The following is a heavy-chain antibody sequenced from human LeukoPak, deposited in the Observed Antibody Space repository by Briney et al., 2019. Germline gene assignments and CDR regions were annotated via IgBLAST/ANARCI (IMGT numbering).Heavy chain of an antibody. CDR3: ARRYSYSSLPDY. CDR1: GGSISSSSYY. J-gene: IGHJ4*02. D-gene: IGHD6-19*01. V-gene: IGHV4-39*01. Sequence: SETLSLTCTVSGGSISSSSYYWGWIRQPPGKGLEWIGSIYYTGSTYYNPSLKSRVAISVDTSKNQFSLKLSSVTAADTAVYYCARRYSYSSLPDYWGQGTLVTVSS. CDR2: IYYTGST.